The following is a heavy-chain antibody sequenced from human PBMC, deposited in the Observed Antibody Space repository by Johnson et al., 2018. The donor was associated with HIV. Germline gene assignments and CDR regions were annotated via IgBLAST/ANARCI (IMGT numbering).Heavy chain of an antibody. Sequence: QVQLVESGGDVVQPGRSLRLSCAASGFTFSNYGMHWVRLAPGKGLEWVAFIRHDGNNKYYADSVKGRFTISRDNSKNTLSLQMNSLKSEDTAVYYCTTDRVGSGSHDAFDIWGQGTMVTVSS. V-gene: IGHV3-33*08. D-gene: IGHD1-26*01. CDR1: GFTFSNYG. CDR2: IRHDGNNK. J-gene: IGHJ3*02. CDR3: TTDRVGSGSHDAFDI.